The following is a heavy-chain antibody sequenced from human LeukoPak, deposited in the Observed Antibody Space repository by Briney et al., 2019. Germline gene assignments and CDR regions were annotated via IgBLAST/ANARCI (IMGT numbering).Heavy chain of an antibody. CDR1: GFTFSSYG. V-gene: IGHV3-33*01. J-gene: IGHJ4*02. Sequence: PGGSLRLSCAASGFTFSSYGMHWVRQAPGKGLEWVAVIWYDGSNKYYADSVKGRFTISRDNSKNTLYLQMNSLRAEDTAVYYCARDATGYRAFDYWGQGTLVTVSS. D-gene: IGHD6-13*01. CDR3: ARDATGYRAFDY. CDR2: IWYDGSNK.